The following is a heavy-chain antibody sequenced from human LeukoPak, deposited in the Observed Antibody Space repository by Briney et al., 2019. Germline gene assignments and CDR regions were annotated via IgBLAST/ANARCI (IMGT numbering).Heavy chain of an antibody. CDR3: VQEGPRGLAFDI. CDR2: ISGRGGST. Sequence: GGSLRLSCAASGFTFSSYAMSWVRQAPGKGLEWVSAISGRGGSTYYADSVKGRFTISRDNSKNTLYLQMNSLRAGDTAVYYCVQEGPRGLAFDIWGQGTKVTVSS. CDR1: GFTFSSYA. V-gene: IGHV3-23*01. J-gene: IGHJ3*02.